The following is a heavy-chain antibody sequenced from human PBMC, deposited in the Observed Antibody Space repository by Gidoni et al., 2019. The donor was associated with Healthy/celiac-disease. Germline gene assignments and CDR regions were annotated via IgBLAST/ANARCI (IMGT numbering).Heavy chain of an antibody. J-gene: IGHJ6*03. CDR3: ARSSGYCMDV. CDR1: GFPFSSYA. CDR2: LSGSGGDT. D-gene: IGHD6-6*01. V-gene: IGHV3-23*01. Sequence: EVQLLESGGGLVQPGGSLRLSCAASGFPFSSYAMRWVRQAPGKGLEWVSSLSGSGGDTKYADSVKGRFTISRDNSENTLYLQMNSLGVEETAVYYCARSSGYCMDVWGKGTTVTVSS.